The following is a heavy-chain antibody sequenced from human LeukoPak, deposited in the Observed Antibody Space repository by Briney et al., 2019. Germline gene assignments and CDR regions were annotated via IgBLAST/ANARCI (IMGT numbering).Heavy chain of an antibody. CDR3: ARGPPIAVTTNWFDP. Sequence: GGPLRLSCAASGFTFSSYSMNWVRQAPGKGLEWVSSISGTSVYTYSADSVKGRFTISRDNAKNSLYLQMNSLRADDTAVYYCARGPPIAVTTNWFDPWGQGTLVTVSS. D-gene: IGHD4-11*01. J-gene: IGHJ5*02. CDR1: GFTFSSYS. V-gene: IGHV3-21*01. CDR2: ISGTSVYT.